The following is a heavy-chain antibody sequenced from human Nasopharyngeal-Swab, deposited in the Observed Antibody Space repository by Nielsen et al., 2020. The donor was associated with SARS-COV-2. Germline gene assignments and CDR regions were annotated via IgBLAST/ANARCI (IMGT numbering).Heavy chain of an antibody. V-gene: IGHV3-21*01. J-gene: IGHJ3*02. Sequence: VRQALGKGLEWVSSISSSSSYIYYADSVKGRFTISRDNAKNSLYLQMNSLRAEDTAVYYCASDPYYDTSDDAFDIWGQGTMVTVSS. CDR2: ISSSSSYI. CDR3: ASDPYYDTSDDAFDI. D-gene: IGHD3-22*01.